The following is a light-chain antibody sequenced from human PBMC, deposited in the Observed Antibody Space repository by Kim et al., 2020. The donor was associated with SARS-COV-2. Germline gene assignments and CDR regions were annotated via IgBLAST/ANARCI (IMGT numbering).Light chain of an antibody. CDR3: QQLNSYPQT. CDR1: QGISSY. Sequence: IQLTQSPPSLSASVGDRVTITCRASQGISSYLAWYQQKPGKAPNLLIYAASTLQSGVPPRFSASGSGTDFTLTISSLQPEDFATYYCQQLNSYPQTFGQGTKVDIK. CDR2: AAS. V-gene: IGKV1-9*01. J-gene: IGKJ1*01.